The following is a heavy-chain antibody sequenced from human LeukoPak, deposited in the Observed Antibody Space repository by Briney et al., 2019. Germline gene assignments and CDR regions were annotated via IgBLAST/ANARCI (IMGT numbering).Heavy chain of an antibody. CDR3: ARDNYGGNLDY. J-gene: IGHJ4*02. D-gene: IGHD4-23*01. CDR2: IYTGGST. Sequence: GGSLRLSCAASGFTDSSTYMSWVRQAPGKGLEWVSVIYTGGSTYYADSVKGRFTISRDNSKNTLYLQMNSLRAEDTAVYYCARDNYGGNLDYWGQGTLVTVSS. V-gene: IGHV3-53*01. CDR1: GFTDSSTY.